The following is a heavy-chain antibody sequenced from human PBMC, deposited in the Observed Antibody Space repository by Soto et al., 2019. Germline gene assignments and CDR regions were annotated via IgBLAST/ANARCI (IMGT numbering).Heavy chain of an antibody. J-gene: IGHJ4*02. CDR1: GFTFSSYA. CDR3: AKYAVPRETTGYSSSWWDY. CDR2: ISGSGAST. D-gene: IGHD6-13*01. Sequence: EVQLLESGGGLVQPGGSLRLSCAASGFTFSSYAMSWVRQAPGKGLEWVSVISGSGASTYYADSVKGRFTISRDNSKNTLYLQMNSLRAEDTAVYYCAKYAVPRETTGYSSSWWDYWGQGTLVTVSS. V-gene: IGHV3-23*01.